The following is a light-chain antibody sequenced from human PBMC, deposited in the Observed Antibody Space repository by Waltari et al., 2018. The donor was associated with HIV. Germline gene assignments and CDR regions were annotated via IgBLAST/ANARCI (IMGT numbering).Light chain of an antibody. Sequence: QSVLTQPPSVSEAPRQRVTISCSGSNSNIGHNSVIWFQQLPGKTPKLLIYDDSLLPSGVSDRFSATKSGTSASLAISGLQSEDAADYYCAAWDDTLNGFVFGTGTRVTVL. CDR2: DDS. J-gene: IGLJ1*01. V-gene: IGLV1-36*01. CDR1: NSNIGHNS. CDR3: AAWDDTLNGFV.